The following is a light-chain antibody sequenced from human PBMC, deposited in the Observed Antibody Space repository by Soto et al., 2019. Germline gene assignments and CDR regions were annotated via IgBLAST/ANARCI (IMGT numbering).Light chain of an antibody. CDR3: QQSYSTPFT. V-gene: IGKV1-39*01. Sequence: DIQMTQSPSSLSASVGDRVTITCRASQSISSYLNWYQQKPGKAPKLLIYAASSLQSGVPSRFSGSGSGTDFTLTXSSLQXEXXXTYYCQQSYSTPFTFGPGTKVDIK. CDR1: QSISSY. J-gene: IGKJ3*01. CDR2: AAS.